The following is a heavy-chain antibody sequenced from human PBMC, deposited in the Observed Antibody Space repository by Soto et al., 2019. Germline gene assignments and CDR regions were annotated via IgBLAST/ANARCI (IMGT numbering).Heavy chain of an antibody. V-gene: IGHV1-69*04. CDR2: IIPILGIA. J-gene: IGHJ6*02. D-gene: IGHD2-15*01. Sequence: SVKVSCKASGGTFSSYTISWVRQAPGQGLEWMGRIIPILGIANYAQKFQGRVTITADKSTSTAYMELSSLRSEDTAVYYCARDVSYCSGGSSYGGCYYAMEVWGQGTKITAYS. CDR1: GGTFSSYT. CDR3: ARDVSYCSGGSSYGGCYYAMEV.